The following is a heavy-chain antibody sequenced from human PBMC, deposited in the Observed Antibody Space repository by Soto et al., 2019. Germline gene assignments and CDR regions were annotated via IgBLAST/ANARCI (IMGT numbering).Heavy chain of an antibody. CDR3: VMVDNYVTPTPQYV. CDR2: LSTYTGNT. CDR1: GYIFVNYG. D-gene: IGHD3-16*01. J-gene: IGHJ6*02. Sequence: QVQLVQSGDEVKKPGASVKVSCKASGYIFVNYGIAWVRQAPRQGLEWMGWLSTYTGNTHSASKVQGRLTMTTDTSTSTAYLDLGSLTSDDTAVYYCVMVDNYVTPTPQYVWGQGTTVTVSS. V-gene: IGHV1-18*01.